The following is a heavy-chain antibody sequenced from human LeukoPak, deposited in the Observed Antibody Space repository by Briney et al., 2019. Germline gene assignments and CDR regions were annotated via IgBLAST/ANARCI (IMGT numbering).Heavy chain of an antibody. CDR2: ISSGGSTI. Sequence: GGPLRLSCAASGFTFSSFEMKWLRPAAGKGLEGVSYISSGGSTIYYEDSVKGRFTIYRDNAKISLYLQMKSLRAEDTAIYYCARDPLRRFDSWGQGTLVTVSS. CDR1: GFTFSSFE. D-gene: IGHD1-14*01. V-gene: IGHV3-48*03. CDR3: ARDPLRRFDS. J-gene: IGHJ5*01.